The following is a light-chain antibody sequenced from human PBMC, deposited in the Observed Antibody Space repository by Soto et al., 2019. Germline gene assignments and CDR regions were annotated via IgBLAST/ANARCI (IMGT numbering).Light chain of an antibody. J-gene: IGKJ4*01. Sequence: DIQMAQSPSTLPANIGDRVSITCRASQTINTWLAWYQQKPGKAPNLLIYQASTLETGVPSRFSGSGSGTEVTLTISGLQPDDFASYYCQQYDNYPLTFGGGTKVEI. CDR2: QAS. V-gene: IGKV1-5*03. CDR3: QQYDNYPLT. CDR1: QTINTW.